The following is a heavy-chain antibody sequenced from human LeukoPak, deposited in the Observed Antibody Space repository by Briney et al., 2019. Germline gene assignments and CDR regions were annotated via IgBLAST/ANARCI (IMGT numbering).Heavy chain of an antibody. CDR2: ISSSMISI. Sequence: GGSLRLSCASSGFTFRRYDMNSVRQAPGKGLEWVSFISSSMISIHCADSVQGRFTISRDNARNILYLQMNSLRAEDTAVYYCARVYDVLTGGFDHWGQGALVTVSS. D-gene: IGHD3-9*01. J-gene: IGHJ4*02. V-gene: IGHV3-21*01. CDR1: GFTFRRYD. CDR3: ARVYDVLTGGFDH.